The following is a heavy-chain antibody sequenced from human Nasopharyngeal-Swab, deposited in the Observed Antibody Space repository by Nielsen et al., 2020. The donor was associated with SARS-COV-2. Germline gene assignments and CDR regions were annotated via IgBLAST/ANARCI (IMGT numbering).Heavy chain of an antibody. J-gene: IGHJ6*02. CDR3: ARDTSVDIVLLYYGMDV. V-gene: IGHV3-30*03. Sequence: SLKISCAVSGFTFSSYGMHWVRQAPGKGLEWVAVISFDGSKKYYADSVKGRFTISRDSSKNTLYLQMNSLRAEDTAVYYCARDTSVDIVLLYYGMDVWGQGTTVTVS. D-gene: IGHD5-12*01. CDR2: ISFDGSKK. CDR1: GFTFSSYG.